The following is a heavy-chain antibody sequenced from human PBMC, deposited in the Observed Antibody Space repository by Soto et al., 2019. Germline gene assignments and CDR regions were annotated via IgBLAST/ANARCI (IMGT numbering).Heavy chain of an antibody. Sequence: SGPTLVNPTQTLTLTCTFSGFSLSTSGVGVAWIRQPPGKALEWLALIYWDDGKRYSQSLKTRLNITKDTSKNQVVLTLTNVDPVDTATYYCAHRPAYDISTVYYPIDYWGQGSLVTVS. J-gene: IGHJ4*02. V-gene: IGHV2-5*02. CDR1: GFSLSTSGVG. D-gene: IGHD3-9*01. CDR3: AHRPAYDISTVYYPIDY. CDR2: IYWDDGK.